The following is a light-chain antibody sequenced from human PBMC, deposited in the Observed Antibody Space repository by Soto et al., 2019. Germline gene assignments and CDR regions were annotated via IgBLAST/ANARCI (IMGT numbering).Light chain of an antibody. CDR3: QQYGSSPPIT. J-gene: IGKJ5*01. CDR2: GAA. V-gene: IGKV3-20*01. CDR1: QSVSSSY. Sequence: EIVLTQSTGTLSLSPGERATHSCRASQSVSSSYLAWYQQKPGRAPRLLIYGAASRATGIPDRLSGSGSGTDFTLTISRLEPEDFAVYYCQQYGSSPPITFGQGTRLEI.